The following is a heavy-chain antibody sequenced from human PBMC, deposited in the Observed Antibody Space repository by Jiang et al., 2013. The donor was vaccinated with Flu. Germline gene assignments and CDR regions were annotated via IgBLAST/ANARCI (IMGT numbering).Heavy chain of an antibody. CDR3: ARPMVATLGEAHNLQLHWFDP. D-gene: IGHD5-12*01. Sequence: GAEVKKPGASVKVSCKASGYTFTSYGISWVRQAPGQGLEWMGWISAYNGNTNYAQKLQGRVTMTTDTSTSTAYMELRSLRSDDTAVYYCARPMVATLGEAHNLQLHWFDPWGQGTPGHRLL. V-gene: IGHV1-18*01. J-gene: IGHJ5*02. CDR2: ISAYNGNT. CDR1: GYTFTSYG.